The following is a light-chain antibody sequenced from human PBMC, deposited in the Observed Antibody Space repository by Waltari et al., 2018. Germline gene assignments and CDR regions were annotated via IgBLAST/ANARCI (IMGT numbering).Light chain of an antibody. CDR3: MQGTHWPRT. CDR2: KVS. J-gene: IGKJ1*01. V-gene: IGKV2-30*02. CDR1: QTLVHSDGNTY. Sequence: DVVMTQSPLSLPVTLGQPASISCRSRQTLVHSDGNTYLNWFHQRPGQSPRRLISKVSNRDSGVPDRFSGSGSGTDFPLKISRVEAEDVGVYYCMQGTHWPRTFGQGTKVEIK.